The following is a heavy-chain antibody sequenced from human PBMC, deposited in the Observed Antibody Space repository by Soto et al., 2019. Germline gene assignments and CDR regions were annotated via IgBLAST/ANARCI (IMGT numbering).Heavy chain of an antibody. CDR3: VSWVSEQFDF. CDR2: TDHVVANT. V-gene: IGHV3-23*01. J-gene: IGHJ4*02. Sequence: AGSLTLSCAVSGFTFSIHSMTCFRHAPVAGLDWDSTTDHVVANTHYADSVKGRFTISRDNSRNPVYLQMSSLRAADKALYCCVSWVSEQFDFWGQGTPVTVSS. CDR1: GFTFSIHS. D-gene: IGHD3-16*01.